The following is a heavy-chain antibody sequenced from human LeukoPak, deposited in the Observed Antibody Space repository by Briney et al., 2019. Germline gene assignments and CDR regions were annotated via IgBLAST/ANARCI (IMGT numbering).Heavy chain of an antibody. CDR1: GFTFTSYS. J-gene: IGHJ4*02. CDR2: ISGGGGST. V-gene: IGHV3-23*01. D-gene: IGHD1-26*01. CDR3: AKGGKWDVTPFDY. Sequence: PGGSLRLSCAASGFTFTSYSMNWVRQAPGKGLEWVSTISGGGGSTYYADSVKGRFTISRDNSKNTLYLQVNSLRAEDTAVYYCAKGGKWDVTPFDYWGQGTLVTASP.